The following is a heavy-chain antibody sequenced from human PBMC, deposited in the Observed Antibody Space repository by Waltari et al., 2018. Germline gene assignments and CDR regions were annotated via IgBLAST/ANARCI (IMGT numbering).Heavy chain of an antibody. J-gene: IGHJ4*02. CDR1: GFTFSSYW. CDR3: AREAMVYYFDY. CDR2: IKQDGSEK. Sequence: EVQLVESGGGLVQPGGSLRPPCAASGFTFSSYWMSWVRQAPGKGLEWVANIKQDGSEKYYVDSVKGRFTISRDNAKNSLYLQMNSLRAEDTAVYYCAREAMVYYFDYWGQGTLVTVSS. D-gene: IGHD5-18*01. V-gene: IGHV3-7*01.